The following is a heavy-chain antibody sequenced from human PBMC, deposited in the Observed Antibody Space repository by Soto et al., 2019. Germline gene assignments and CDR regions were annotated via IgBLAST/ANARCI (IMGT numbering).Heavy chain of an antibody. CDR2: IIPILGIA. D-gene: IGHD3-3*01. CDR3: ARGWGGYSL. Sequence: QVQLVQSGAEVKKPGSSVKVSCKASGGTFSSYTISWVRQAPGQGLEWMGRIIPILGIANYAQKFQGRVTTXADKSTSTAYMELSSLRSEDTAVYYCARGWGGYSLWGQGTLVTVSS. J-gene: IGHJ4*02. V-gene: IGHV1-69*02. CDR1: GGTFSSYT.